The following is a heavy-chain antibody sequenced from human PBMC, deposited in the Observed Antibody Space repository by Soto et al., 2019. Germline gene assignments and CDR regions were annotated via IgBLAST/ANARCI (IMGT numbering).Heavy chain of an antibody. CDR3: AKDRPISYDFWSGYYYFDY. V-gene: IGHV3-23*01. CDR2: ISGSGGST. CDR1: GFTFSSYA. D-gene: IGHD3-3*01. Sequence: EVQLLESGGGLVQPGGSLRLSCAASGFTFSSYAMSWVRQAPGKGLEWVSAISGSGGSTYYADSAKGRFTISRDNSKNPLYLQMNSLRAEDPAVYYCAKDRPISYDFWSGYYYFDYWGQGTLVTVSS. J-gene: IGHJ4*02.